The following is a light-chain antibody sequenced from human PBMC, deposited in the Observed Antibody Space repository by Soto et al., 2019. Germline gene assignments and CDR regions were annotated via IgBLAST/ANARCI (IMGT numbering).Light chain of an antibody. CDR1: QGVSSR. CDR2: GAS. V-gene: IGKV3-15*01. Sequence: DIQMTQSPATLSASPGERVTFSCRASQGVSSRLAWYQHKPGLAPTLLISGASTGDTGGPARFSGSGSGTELTPTISSLQSDDGAGYYYHQYHTLPLTFGQGTKVDNK. J-gene: IGKJ1*01. CDR3: HQYHTLPLT.